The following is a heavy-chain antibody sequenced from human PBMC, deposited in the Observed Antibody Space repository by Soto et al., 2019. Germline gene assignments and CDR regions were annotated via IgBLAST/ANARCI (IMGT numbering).Heavy chain of an antibody. CDR1: GFTFSSYS. D-gene: IGHD3-3*01. CDR3: ARGDVLRFLEWSRTGGMDV. J-gene: IGHJ6*02. V-gene: IGHV3-21*01. Sequence: RLSCAASGFTFSSYSMNWVRQAPGKGLEWVSSISSSSSYIYYADSVKGRFTISRDNAKNSLYLQMNSLRAEDTAVYYCARGDVLRFLEWSRTGGMDVWGQGTTVTVSS. CDR2: ISSSSSYI.